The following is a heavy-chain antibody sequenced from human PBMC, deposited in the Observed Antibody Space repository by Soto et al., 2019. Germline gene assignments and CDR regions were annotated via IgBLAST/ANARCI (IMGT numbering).Heavy chain of an antibody. CDR2: ISPMFGAA. V-gene: IGHV1-69*19. J-gene: IGHJ4*02. Sequence: QVQLGQSGAEMKKPGSSVKVSCQSSGGTFNTYAMNWVRQAPGQGPEWMGDISPMFGAANYAPKFQGRVTITADESQGTSYMQSSSLTSEDTALYFCAREAQVQTPAFVYWGQGTLVTVSS. CDR3: AREAQVQTPAFVY. CDR1: GGTFNTYA. D-gene: IGHD3-10*01.